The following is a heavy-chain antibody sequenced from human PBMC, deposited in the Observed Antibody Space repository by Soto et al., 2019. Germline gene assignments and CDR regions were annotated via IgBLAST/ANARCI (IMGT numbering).Heavy chain of an antibody. J-gene: IGHJ3*02. CDR3: ARGFGKYQLLSGRMHAFDI. Sequence: SETLSLTCAVYGGSFSGYYWSWIRQPPGKGLEWIGEINHSGSTNYNPSLKSRVTISVDTSKNQFSLKLSSVTAADTAVYYCARGFGKYQLLSGRMHAFDIWGQGTMVTVSS. CDR1: GGSFSGYY. CDR2: INHSGST. V-gene: IGHV4-34*01. D-gene: IGHD2-2*01.